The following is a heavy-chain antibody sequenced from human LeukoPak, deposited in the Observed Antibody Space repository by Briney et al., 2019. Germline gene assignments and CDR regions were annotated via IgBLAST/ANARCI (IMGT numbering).Heavy chain of an antibody. Sequence: ASVKVSCKASGYTFTRYGISWVRPAPGQGVGWMGWISAYNGNTNYAQKLQGRVTMTTDTSTSTAYMELRSLRSDDTAVYYCARFSYGSGWYDYWGQGTLVTVSS. D-gene: IGHD6-19*01. V-gene: IGHV1-18*01. CDR3: ARFSYGSGWYDY. CDR1: GYTFTRYG. CDR2: ISAYNGNT. J-gene: IGHJ4*02.